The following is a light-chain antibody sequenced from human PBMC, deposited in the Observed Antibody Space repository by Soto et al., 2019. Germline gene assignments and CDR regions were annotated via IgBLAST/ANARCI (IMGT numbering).Light chain of an antibody. CDR3: SSYGGNYVDV. CDR1: SSDVGGYNY. Sequence: QSVLTQPRSVSGSPGQSVTISCTGTSSDVGGYNYVSWYQRQAGKGPKLIIYDVTERPSAVPDRCSAFKSGNTASLTISGLQTDDDGDYYCSSYGGNYVDVFGYGTKVTVL. J-gene: IGLJ1*01. CDR2: DVT. V-gene: IGLV2-11*01.